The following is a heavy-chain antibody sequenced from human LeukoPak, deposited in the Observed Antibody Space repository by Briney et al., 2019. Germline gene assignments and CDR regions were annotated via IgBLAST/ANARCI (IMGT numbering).Heavy chain of an antibody. CDR2: IVVGSVNT. V-gene: IGHV1-58*01. D-gene: IGHD4-17*01. J-gene: IGHJ6*02. CDR1: GFTFGTSA. CDR3: AATLTVTTGSAYFGMDV. Sequence: GASVKVSCKASGFTFGTSAVQWVRRARGQRLEWIGWIVVGSVNTNYAQKFQERVTITRDMSTSTAYMELSSLRSEDTAVYYCAATLTVTTGSAYFGMDVWGQGTTVTVSS.